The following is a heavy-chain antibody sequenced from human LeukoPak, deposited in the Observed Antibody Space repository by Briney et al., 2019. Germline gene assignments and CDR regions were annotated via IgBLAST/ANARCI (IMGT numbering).Heavy chain of an antibody. D-gene: IGHD3-22*01. CDR2: IKQDGSEK. CDR3: ARDSLTYYYDSSGPTDY. Sequence: GGSLRLSCAASGFTFSSYWMSWVRQAPGKGLEWVANIKQDGSEKYYVDSVKGRFTISRDNAKNSLYLQMNSLRAEDTAVYYCARDSLTYYYDSSGPTDYGGQGTLVTVSS. V-gene: IGHV3-7*01. J-gene: IGHJ4*02. CDR1: GFTFSSYW.